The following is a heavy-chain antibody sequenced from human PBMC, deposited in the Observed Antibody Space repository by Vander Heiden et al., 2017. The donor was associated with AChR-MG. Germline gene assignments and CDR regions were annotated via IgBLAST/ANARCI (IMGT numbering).Heavy chain of an antibody. V-gene: IGHV4-34*01. CDR3: ARGSDYGSGGYYFDY. Sequence: QVQLQQWGAGLLQPSETLSLTCAVDGGSFRGSYWSWIRQPPGKGLEWSGEINQSGSTKYNPSLKSRVTISVDTSKNQFSLKLSSVTAADTAVYYCARGSDYGSGGYYFDYWGQGTLVTVSS. CDR1: GGSFRGSY. D-gene: IGHD3-10*01. J-gene: IGHJ4*02. CDR2: INQSGST.